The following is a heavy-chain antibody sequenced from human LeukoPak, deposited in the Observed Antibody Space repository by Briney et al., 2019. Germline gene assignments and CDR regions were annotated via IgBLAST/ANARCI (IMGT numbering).Heavy chain of an antibody. J-gene: IGHJ4*02. Sequence: GGSLRLSCAASGFTVSSNYMSWVRQAPGKGLEWVSVIYSGGSTYYADSVKGRFTISRDNSKNTLYLQMNSLRAEDTAVYYCARDGGSGWYPTERTWGQGTLDTVSS. CDR3: ARDGGSGWYPTERT. V-gene: IGHV3-53*01. D-gene: IGHD6-19*01. CDR2: IYSGGST. CDR1: GFTVSSNY.